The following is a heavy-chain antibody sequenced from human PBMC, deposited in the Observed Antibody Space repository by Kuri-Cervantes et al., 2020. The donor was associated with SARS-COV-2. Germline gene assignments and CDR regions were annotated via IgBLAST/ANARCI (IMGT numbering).Heavy chain of an antibody. CDR3: TSTGYDSSGYYPDY. Sequence: GGSLRLSCAVSGFTFSSYAMSWVRQAPGKGLEWVSAISGSGGSTYYADSVKGRFTISRDDSKNTAYLQMNSLKTEDTAVYYCTSTGYDSSGYYPDYWGQGTLVTVSS. J-gene: IGHJ4*02. CDR1: GFTFSSYA. CDR2: ISGSGGST. D-gene: IGHD3-22*01. V-gene: IGHV3-23*01.